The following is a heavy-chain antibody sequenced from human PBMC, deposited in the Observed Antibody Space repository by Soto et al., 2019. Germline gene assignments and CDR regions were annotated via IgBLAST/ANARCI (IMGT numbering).Heavy chain of an antibody. D-gene: IGHD4-17*01. CDR1: GYTFTSYD. CDR2: MNPNSGNT. J-gene: IGHJ6*02. V-gene: IGHV1-8*01. CDR3: ASGLDYGDNYYYYGMDV. Sequence: KVSCKASGYTFTSYDINWVRQATGQGLEWMGWMNPNSGNTGYAQKFQGRVTMTRNTSISTAYMELSSLRSEDTAVYYCASGLDYGDNYYYYGMDVWGQGTTVTVSS.